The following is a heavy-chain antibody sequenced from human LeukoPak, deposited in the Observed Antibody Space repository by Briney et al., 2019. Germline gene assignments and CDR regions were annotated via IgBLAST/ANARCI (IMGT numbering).Heavy chain of an antibody. V-gene: IGHV4-30-4*01. J-gene: IGHJ6*02. CDR3: ARDSLLHDYGDYGSYYYGMDV. Sequence: PSETLSLTCTVSGGSISSGDYYWSWIRQPPGKGLEWIGYIYYSGSTYYNPSLKSRVTISVDTSKNQFSLKLSSVTVADTAVYYCARDSLLHDYGDYGSYYYGMDVWGQGTTVTVSS. D-gene: IGHD4-17*01. CDR2: IYYSGST. CDR1: GGSISSGDYY.